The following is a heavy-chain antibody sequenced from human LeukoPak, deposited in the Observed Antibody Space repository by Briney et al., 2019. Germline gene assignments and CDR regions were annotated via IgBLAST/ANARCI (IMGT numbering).Heavy chain of an antibody. CDR1: GFTFTKYW. V-gene: IGHV3-7*01. D-gene: IGHD1-14*01. J-gene: IGHJ4*02. Sequence: AGDSLRLSCAASGFTFTKYWMTWVRQASGKGLEWVGNIKQDGSDKNYMDSVKGRFTISRDNTKNSVYLQMSSLRAEDTAVYYCAREVWGPEYWGQGTLVTVSS. CDR3: AREVWGPEY. CDR2: IKQDGSDK.